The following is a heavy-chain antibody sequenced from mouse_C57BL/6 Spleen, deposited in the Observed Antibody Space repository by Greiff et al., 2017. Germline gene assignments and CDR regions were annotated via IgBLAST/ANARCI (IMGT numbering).Heavy chain of an antibody. D-gene: IGHD1-1*01. CDR1: GYTFTSYW. CDR3: ARGDYYGSSPPFAY. Sequence: QVHVKQPGAELVKPGASVKMSCKASGYTFTSYWITWVKQRPGQGLEWIGDIYPGSGSTNYNEKFKSKATLTVDTSSSTAYMQLSSLTSEDSAVYYGARGDYYGSSPPFAYWGQGTLVTVSA. J-gene: IGHJ3*01. V-gene: IGHV1-55*01. CDR2: IYPGSGST.